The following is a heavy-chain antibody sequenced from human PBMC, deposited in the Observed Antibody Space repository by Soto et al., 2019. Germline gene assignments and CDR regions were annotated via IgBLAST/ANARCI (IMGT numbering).Heavy chain of an antibody. CDR1: EFTFSGRS. J-gene: IGHJ6*03. D-gene: IGHD3-10*01. CDR2: IDKVGTDS. CDR3: ARGWFGPDV. Sequence: EVQLVESGGGLVQPGGSLRLSCAASEFTFSGRSVHWVRQAPGKGLVWVSGIDKVGTDSTYADSVKGRFTSSRDNAKNTRYLQMHRLRVEDTAVYYCARGWFGPDVWGKGTTVTFSS. V-gene: IGHV3-74*01.